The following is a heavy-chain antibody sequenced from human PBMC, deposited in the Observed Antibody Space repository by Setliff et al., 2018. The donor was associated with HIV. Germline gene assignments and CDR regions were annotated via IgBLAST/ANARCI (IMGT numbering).Heavy chain of an antibody. CDR3: ARALTYYYGSTCDY. Sequence: PGGSLRLSCAASGFTFSNYEMNWVRQAPGKGLEWVSYISSSGTTIYYADSVKGRFTISRDNAKNSLYLQMNSLRAEDTAVYYCARALTYYYGSTCDYWGQGTLVTVSS. V-gene: IGHV3-48*03. CDR2: ISSSGTTI. D-gene: IGHD3-22*01. CDR1: GFTFSNYE. J-gene: IGHJ4*02.